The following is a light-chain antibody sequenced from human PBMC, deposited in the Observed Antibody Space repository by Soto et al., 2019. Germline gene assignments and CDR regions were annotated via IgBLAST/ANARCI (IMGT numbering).Light chain of an antibody. Sequence: QSALTQPASVSGPPGQSITISCTGTSNDIGEYKYVSWYQQHPGKAPKLIIYDVSNRPSGVSNRFSGSKSGNTASLTISGLQAEDEDDYYCSSYTTSSTYVFGAGTKVTVL. CDR3: SSYTTSSTYV. V-gene: IGLV2-14*01. CDR2: DVS. J-gene: IGLJ1*01. CDR1: SNDIGEYKY.